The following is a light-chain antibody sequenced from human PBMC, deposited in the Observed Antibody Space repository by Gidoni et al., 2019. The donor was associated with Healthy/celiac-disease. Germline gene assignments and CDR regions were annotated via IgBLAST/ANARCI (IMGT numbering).Light chain of an antibody. CDR1: QSISSY. J-gene: IGKJ3*01. Sequence: DIQMTQSPSSLSASVGDRVTITCRASQSISSYLNWYQQKPGKAPKLLIYAASSLQSGVPSRFSGSGSGTDFTLTISSLQPEDFATYYCQQSYSTPPTFGPXDQSGYQT. CDR2: AAS. CDR3: QQSYSTPPT. V-gene: IGKV1-39*01.